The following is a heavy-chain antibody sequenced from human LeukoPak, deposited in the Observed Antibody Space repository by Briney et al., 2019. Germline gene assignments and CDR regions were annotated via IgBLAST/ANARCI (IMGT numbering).Heavy chain of an antibody. CDR3: ARDRVDIVVVPAAKRGDYYYYYMDV. V-gene: IGHV3-48*04. CDR1: GFTFSSYS. CDR2: ISSSSSTI. D-gene: IGHD2-2*01. Sequence: GGSLRLSCAASGFTFSSYSMNWVRQAPGKGLEWVSYISSSSSTIYYADSVKGRFTISRDNAKNSLYLQMNSLRAEDTAVYYCARDRVDIVVVPAAKRGDYYYYYMDVWGKGPRSPSP. J-gene: IGHJ6*03.